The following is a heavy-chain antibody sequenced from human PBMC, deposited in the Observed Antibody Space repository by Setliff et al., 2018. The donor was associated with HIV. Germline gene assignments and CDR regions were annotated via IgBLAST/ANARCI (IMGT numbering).Heavy chain of an antibody. D-gene: IGHD3-16*01. Sequence: ASVKVSCKASGYPFNSYSMHWVRQAPGQGLEWMGIINPSGGSTSYSQKFQGRLTMTRDTSTTTMYLELSSLTSEDTAIYYCARGGRRSYYYYYYMDVWGKGTTVTVSS. CDR3: ARGGRRSYYYYYYMDV. J-gene: IGHJ6*03. CDR1: GYPFNSYS. CDR2: INPSGGST. V-gene: IGHV1-46*02.